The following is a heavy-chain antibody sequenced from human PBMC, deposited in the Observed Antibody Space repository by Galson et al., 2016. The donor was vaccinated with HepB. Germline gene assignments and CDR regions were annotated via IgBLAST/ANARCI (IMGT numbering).Heavy chain of an antibody. J-gene: IGHJ5*01. CDR3: AKRARLAVEGLFWFDS. V-gene: IGHV1-8*01. CDR1: GFTFAAYD. Sequence: SVRLSCKASGFTFAAYDINWVRQAPGQGLKWLGRLSPTSSASDFSQTFRGRVTFTRDNSKSTPYLQLNNLTSEDTAVYYCAKRARLAVEGLFWFDSWGQGTQVTVSS. CDR2: LSPTSSAS. D-gene: IGHD6-19*01.